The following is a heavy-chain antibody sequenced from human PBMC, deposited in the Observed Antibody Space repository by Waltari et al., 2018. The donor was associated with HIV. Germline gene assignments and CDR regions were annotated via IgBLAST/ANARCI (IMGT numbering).Heavy chain of an antibody. Sequence: QVQVVESGGSLVQPGWSRRLSCAASGFSLSSYGMSGVRQAPGKGLEWVALIWYDGSKKYYGDSVKGRFTIFSDKSKNTVFLQMTRLRVEDTATYYCARGEGGYTYGYNWLDLWGQGTVVTVSS. D-gene: IGHD1-26*01. CDR3: ARGEGGYTYGYNWLDL. CDR1: GFSLSSYG. V-gene: IGHV3-33*01. J-gene: IGHJ5*02. CDR2: IWYDGSKK.